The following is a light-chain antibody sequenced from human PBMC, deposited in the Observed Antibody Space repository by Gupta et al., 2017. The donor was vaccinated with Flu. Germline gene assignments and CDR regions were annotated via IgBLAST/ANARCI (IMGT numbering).Light chain of an antibody. Sequence: DIQMTQSPSSLSASVGDRVTITCRASQSSSSYLNWYQQKPGKAPNLLIYAASSLQSEVPSRFSGSGSGTDFTLTISSLQPEDFAIYYCQQSDTTPLTLGQGTKLEIK. CDR1: QSSSSY. V-gene: IGKV1-39*01. J-gene: IGKJ2*01. CDR3: QQSDTTPLT. CDR2: AAS.